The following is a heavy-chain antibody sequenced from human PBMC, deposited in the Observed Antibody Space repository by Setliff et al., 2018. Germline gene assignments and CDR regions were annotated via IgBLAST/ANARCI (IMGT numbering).Heavy chain of an antibody. CDR2: ISPYNGVT. D-gene: IGHD2-15*01. J-gene: IGHJ3*01. CDR1: AYILSSYG. CDR3: AISTLSICSGGTCPNVFDV. V-gene: IGHV1-18*01. Sequence: ASVKVSCKASAYILSSYGISWVRQAPGEGLEWMGWISPYNGVTSYVQRFQGRVTMTTDTSTSAAYLELMSLRSDDTAVYYCAISTLSICSGGTCPNVFDVWGQGTMVTVSS.